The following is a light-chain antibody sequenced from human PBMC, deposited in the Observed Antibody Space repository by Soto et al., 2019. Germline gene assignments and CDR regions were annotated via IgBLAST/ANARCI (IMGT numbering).Light chain of an antibody. CDR3: QQYNTYSYT. V-gene: IGKV1-5*03. J-gene: IGKJ2*01. CDR1: QSISSW. Sequence: DIQMTQSPSTLSASVGDRVTITCRASQSISSWLAWYQQKPGKAPKRLIYKASSLESGVPSRFSGSGSGTEFTLPISSLQPDDFATYYCQQYNTYSYTFGQVTKLEI. CDR2: KAS.